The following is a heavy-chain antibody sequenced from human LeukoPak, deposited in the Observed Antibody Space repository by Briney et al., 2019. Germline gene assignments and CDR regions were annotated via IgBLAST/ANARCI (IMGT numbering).Heavy chain of an antibody. Sequence: GGSLSLSCAASGFTFSSYGMHWVRQAPGKGLEWVAFIRYDGSNKYYADSVKGRFTISRDNSKNTLYLQMNSLRAEDTAVYYCAKDLALWFVESYYFDYWGQGTLVTVSS. CDR3: AKDLALWFVESYYFDY. J-gene: IGHJ4*02. CDR2: IRYDGSNK. D-gene: IGHD3-10*01. V-gene: IGHV3-30*02. CDR1: GFTFSSYG.